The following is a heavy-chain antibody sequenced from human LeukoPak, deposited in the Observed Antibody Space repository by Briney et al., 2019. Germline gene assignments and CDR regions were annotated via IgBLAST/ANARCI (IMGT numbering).Heavy chain of an antibody. CDR1: GFIFSSYS. Sequence: PGGSLRLSCAASGFIFSSYSMYWVRQAPGKGLEWVSSISSSSTYIFDADSVKGRFTISRDNAKSSVYLQMNDLRAEDTAVYYCASRNWGWGQGTLVTVSS. V-gene: IGHV3-21*01. J-gene: IGHJ4*02. D-gene: IGHD3-16*01. CDR2: ISSSSTYI. CDR3: ASRNWG.